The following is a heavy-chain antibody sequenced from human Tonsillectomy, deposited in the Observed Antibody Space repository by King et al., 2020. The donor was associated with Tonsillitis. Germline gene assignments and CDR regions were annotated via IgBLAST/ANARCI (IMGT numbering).Heavy chain of an antibody. D-gene: IGHD6-13*01. Sequence: VQLVESGGGVVQPGGSLRLSCAASGFTFSNYGMHWVRQAPGKGLEWVAFLRYHGSNQFYDGSNTYYSDSVKGRFTISRDNSKNMLYLQMNSLRAEDTAVYYCAKDQGQQLVWDHDAFDIWGQGTRVTVSS. J-gene: IGHJ3*02. CDR3: AKDQGQQLVWDHDAFDI. CDR1: GFTFSNYG. CDR2: LRYHGSNQFYDGSNT. V-gene: IGHV3-30*02.